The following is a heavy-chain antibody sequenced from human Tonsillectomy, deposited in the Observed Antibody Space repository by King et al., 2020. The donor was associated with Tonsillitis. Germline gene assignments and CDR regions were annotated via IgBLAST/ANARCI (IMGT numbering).Heavy chain of an antibody. CDR1: GFTFSDYY. V-gene: IGHV3-11*06. CDR2: ISSSSSYT. D-gene: IGHD3-10*01. J-gene: IGHJ5*02. CDR3: ARTDVTMVRGATENWLDP. Sequence: VQLVESGGGLVKPGGSLRLSCAASGFTFSDYYMSWIRQAPGKGLEWVSYISSSSSYTNYADSVKGRFTISRDNAKNSLYLQMNSLRAEDTAVYYCARTDVTMVRGATENWLDPWGQGTLVTVSS.